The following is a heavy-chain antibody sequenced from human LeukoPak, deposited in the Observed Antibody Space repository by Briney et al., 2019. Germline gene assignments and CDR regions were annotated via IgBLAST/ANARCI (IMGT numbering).Heavy chain of an antibody. V-gene: IGHV4-59*11. D-gene: IGHD5-12*01. CDR2: MNYSGST. CDR1: GDSINSHH. J-gene: IGHJ5*02. Sequence: SETLSLTCTVSGDSINSHHWNWIRQPPGKGLEWIGYMNYSGSTKYNPSLKSRVAISIDTSKNQFSLKLSSVTAADTAVYYCARDTYDYYFDPWGQGTLVTVSS. CDR3: ARDTYDYYFDP.